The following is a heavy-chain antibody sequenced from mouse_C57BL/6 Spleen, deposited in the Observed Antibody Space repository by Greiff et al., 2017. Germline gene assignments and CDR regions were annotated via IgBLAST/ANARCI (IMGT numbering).Heavy chain of an antibody. CDR2: ISPGNSAT. V-gene: IGHV1-5*01. D-gene: IGHD2-4*01. Sequence: VHVKQSGTVLARPGASVKMSCKTSGYTFTSYWMHWVKQRPGQGLEWVGAISPGNSATSYNQKFKGKAKLTAVTSASTVYMELSSLTKEDSAVYYCTRGGAYDYEDYYAMDYWGQGTSVTVSS. J-gene: IGHJ4*01. CDR1: GYTFTSYW. CDR3: TRGGAYDYEDYYAMDY.